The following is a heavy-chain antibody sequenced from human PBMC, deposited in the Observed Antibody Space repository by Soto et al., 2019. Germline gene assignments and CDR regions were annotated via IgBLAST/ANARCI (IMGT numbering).Heavy chain of an antibody. J-gene: IGHJ4*02. V-gene: IGHV3-64D*08. CDR1: GFTFSTYA. CDR3: VSGGQQSVQLGFFDY. D-gene: IGHD1-1*01. Sequence: GSLRLSCSGSGFTFSTYAIHWVRQAPGKGLEYVSAISNSGDNTYYADSVKGRFTISRDNSKNTLYLQMSSLRAEDTAVYYCVSGGQQSVQLGFFDYWGQGALVTVSS. CDR2: ISNSGDNT.